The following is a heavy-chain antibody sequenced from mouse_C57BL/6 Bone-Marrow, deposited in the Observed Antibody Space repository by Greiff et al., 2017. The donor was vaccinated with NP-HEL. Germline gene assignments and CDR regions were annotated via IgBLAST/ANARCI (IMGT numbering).Heavy chain of an antibody. Sequence: VKLVESGAELVRPGTSVKMSCKASGYTFTNYWIGWAKQRPGHGLEWIGDIYPGGGYTNYNEKFKGKATLTADKSSSTAYMQFSSLTSEDSAIYYCAREGLRNAMDYWGQGTSVTVSS. CDR2: IYPGGGYT. D-gene: IGHD2-4*01. V-gene: IGHV1-63*01. J-gene: IGHJ4*01. CDR3: AREGLRNAMDY. CDR1: GYTFTNYW.